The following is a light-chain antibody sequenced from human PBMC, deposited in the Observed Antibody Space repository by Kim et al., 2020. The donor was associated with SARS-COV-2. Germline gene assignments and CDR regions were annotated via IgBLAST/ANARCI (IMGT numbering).Light chain of an antibody. CDR1: QSVTSDY. J-gene: IGKJ2*01. Sequence: WSPGEGATLSCRASQSVTSDYLAWFQQKPGQPPRLLIYGASTRATGIPDKFSGSGSGTDFTLTISRLEPEDFAVYYCQQYGRSPDTFGQGTKLEI. CDR3: QQYGRSPDT. CDR2: GAS. V-gene: IGKV3-20*01.